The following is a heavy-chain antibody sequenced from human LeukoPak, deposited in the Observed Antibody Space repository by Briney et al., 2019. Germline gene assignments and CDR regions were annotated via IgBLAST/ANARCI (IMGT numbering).Heavy chain of an antibody. CDR3: ARDGSDILTGYKIPFDY. V-gene: IGHV1-3*04. J-gene: IGHJ4*02. D-gene: IGHD3-9*01. CDR2: INTGNGNT. CDR1: GYTFTSYA. Sequence: ASVKVSCKASGYTFTSYALHWVRRAPGQRLEWMGWINTGNGNTIYSQKFQGRVTIIRDTSASTAYMELSSLRSEDTAVYYCARDGSDILTGYKIPFDYWGQGTLVTVSS.